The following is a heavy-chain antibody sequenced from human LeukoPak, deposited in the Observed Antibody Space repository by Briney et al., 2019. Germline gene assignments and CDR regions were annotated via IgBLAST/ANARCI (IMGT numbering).Heavy chain of an antibody. CDR3: AREGVVTADY. V-gene: IGHV4-61*02. CDR1: GGSISIGSYY. CDR2: IYTSGST. D-gene: IGHD3-22*01. Sequence: SQTLSLTCTVSGGSISIGSYYWSWIRQPAGKGLEWIGRIYTSGSTNYNPSLKSRVTISVDTSKNQFSLKLSSVTAAETAVYYCAREGVVTADYWGQGTLVTVSS. J-gene: IGHJ4*02.